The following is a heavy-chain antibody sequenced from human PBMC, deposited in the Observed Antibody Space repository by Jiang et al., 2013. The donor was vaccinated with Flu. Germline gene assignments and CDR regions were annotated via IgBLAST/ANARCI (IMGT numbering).Heavy chain of an antibody. CDR3: ARDPDPVGAGNY. D-gene: IGHD1-26*01. J-gene: IGHJ4*02. Sequence: EVKKPGSSVKVSCKASGGTFNTYAISWVRQAPGRGLEWMGGIIPIFGTANYAQKFQGRVTITADESTSTAYMELSSLRSEDTAVYYCARDPDPVGAGNYWGQGTLVTVSS. V-gene: IGHV1-69*01. CDR2: IIPIFGTA. CDR1: GGTFNTYA.